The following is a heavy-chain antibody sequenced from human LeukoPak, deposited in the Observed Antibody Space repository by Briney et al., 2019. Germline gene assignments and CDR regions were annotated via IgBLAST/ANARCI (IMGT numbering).Heavy chain of an antibody. CDR1: GFTFSTYA. CDR3: ARVYVDTAMVYYFDY. V-gene: IGHV3-74*01. Sequence: GGSLRLSCAASGFTFSTYAMSWVRQAPGKGLVWVSRINSDGSSASYADSVKGRFTISRDNAKNTLYLQMNSLRAEDTAVYYCARVYVDTAMVYYFDYWGQGTLVTVSS. CDR2: INSDGSSA. J-gene: IGHJ4*02. D-gene: IGHD5-18*01.